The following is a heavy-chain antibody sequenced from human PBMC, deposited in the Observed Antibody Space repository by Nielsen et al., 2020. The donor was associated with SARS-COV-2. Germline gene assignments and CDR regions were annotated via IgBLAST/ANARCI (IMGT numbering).Heavy chain of an antibody. CDR3: ARETYSGYDSRTFDY. CDR1: GFTFSSYA. J-gene: IGHJ4*02. Sequence: GGSLRLSCAASGFTFSSYAMHWVRQAPGKGLEWVAVISYDGSNKYYADSVKGRFTISRDNSKNTLYLQMNSLRAEDTAVYYCARETYSGYDSRTFDYWGQGTLVTVSS. D-gene: IGHD5-12*01. CDR2: ISYDGSNK. V-gene: IGHV3-30-3*01.